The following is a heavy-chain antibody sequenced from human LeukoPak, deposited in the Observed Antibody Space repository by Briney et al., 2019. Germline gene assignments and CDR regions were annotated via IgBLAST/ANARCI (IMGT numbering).Heavy chain of an antibody. D-gene: IGHD3-22*01. CDR3: AKTYYYDSVGYSPFDY. Sequence: GGSLRLSCVASGFSFSRYSMNWLRQAPGKGLERVSSNSISSGSIYYADSVKGRFTISRDNAKNSLYLQMNSLRAEDTAIYYCAKTYYYDSVGYSPFDYWGQGSRVIVSS. J-gene: IGHJ4*02. CDR1: GFSFSRYS. V-gene: IGHV3-21*01. CDR2: NSISSGSI.